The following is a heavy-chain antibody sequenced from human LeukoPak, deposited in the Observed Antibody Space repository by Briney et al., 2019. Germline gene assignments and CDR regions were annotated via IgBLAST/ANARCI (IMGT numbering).Heavy chain of an antibody. CDR2: IYNSGNI. Sequence: SQTLSLTCTVSGGSISSGDYYWSWIRQPPGKGLEWIGYIYNSGNIYYNPSLKSRVIISVDTSKNQFSLKLSSVTAADTAVYYCARGFVTRLNHIVVVPAASGYYFDYWGQGTLVTVSS. J-gene: IGHJ4*02. V-gene: IGHV4-30-4*01. D-gene: IGHD2-2*01. CDR1: GGSISSGDYY. CDR3: ARGFVTRLNHIVVVPAASGYYFDY.